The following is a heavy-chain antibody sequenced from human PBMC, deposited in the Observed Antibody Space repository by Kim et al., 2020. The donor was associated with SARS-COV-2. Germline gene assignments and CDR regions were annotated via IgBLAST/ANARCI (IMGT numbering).Heavy chain of an antibody. CDR1: GFTFSSYA. D-gene: IGHD3-3*01. V-gene: IGHV3-23*01. J-gene: IGHJ6*02. CDR3: AKGGILEWFPYYYYGMDV. Sequence: GGSLRLSCAASGFTFSSYAMSWVRQAPGKGLEWVSAISGSGGSTYYADSVKGRFTISRDNSKNTLYLQMNSLRAEDTAVYYCAKGGILEWFPYYYYGMDVWGQGTTVTVSS. CDR2: ISGSGGST.